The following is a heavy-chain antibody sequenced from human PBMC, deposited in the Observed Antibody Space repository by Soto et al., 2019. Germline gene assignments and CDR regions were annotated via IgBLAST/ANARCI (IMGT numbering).Heavy chain of an antibody. J-gene: IGHJ4*02. D-gene: IGHD6-13*01. V-gene: IGHV4-59*01. Sequence: PSETLSLTCTVPGGSISSYYWSWIRQPPGKGLEWIGYIYYSGSTNYNPSLKSRVTISVDTSKNQFSLKLSSVTAADTAVYYCARGFFALGSSWYPYYFDYWGQGTLVTVSS. CDR1: GGSISSYY. CDR2: IYYSGST. CDR3: ARGFFALGSSWYPYYFDY.